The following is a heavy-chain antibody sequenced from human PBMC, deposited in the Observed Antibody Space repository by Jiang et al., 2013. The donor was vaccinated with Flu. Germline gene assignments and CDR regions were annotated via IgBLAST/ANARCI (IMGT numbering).Heavy chain of an antibody. CDR2: IYTSGAT. Sequence: GSGLVKPSETLSLTCAVSGASISNYHWTWVRQSSGKGLEWIGRIYTSGATNYNPSFKSRVIMSVDTSTSHVFPSTLSSVTAADTAVYFCTRNHPHQQGALDFWGHGTLVTVSS. CDR1: GASISNYH. D-gene: IGHD2-2*01. V-gene: IGHV4-4*07. CDR3: TRNHPHQQGALDF. J-gene: IGHJ3*01.